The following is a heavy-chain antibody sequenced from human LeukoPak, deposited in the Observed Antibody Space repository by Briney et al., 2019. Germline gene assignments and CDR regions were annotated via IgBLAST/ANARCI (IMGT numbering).Heavy chain of an antibody. D-gene: IGHD6-6*01. V-gene: IGHV4-4*07. CDR1: GGSISTYY. J-gene: IGHJ6*03. Sequence: TSETLSLTCTVSGGSISTYYWSWIRQPAGKGLEWIGRIYTSGSTNYNPSLKSRVTMSVDTSKNQFSLKLSSVTAADTAVYYCARGGSSSSSPFYYYYYMDVWGKGTTVTVSS. CDR2: IYTSGST. CDR3: ARGGSSSSSPFYYYYYMDV.